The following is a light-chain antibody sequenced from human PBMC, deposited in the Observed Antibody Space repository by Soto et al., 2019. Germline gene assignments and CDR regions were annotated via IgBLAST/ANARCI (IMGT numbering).Light chain of an antibody. CDR1: ISNIGAGYD. CDR3: ASYAGGNKV. J-gene: IGLJ1*01. Sequence: QSVLKQPPSVSGAPGQRVTISCTVSISNIGAGYDVHWYQQLPGTAPKLLIYGNSKRPSGVPDRFSGSKSGNTASLTVSGLLPEDEADYYCASYAGGNKVFGTGTKVNVL. V-gene: IGLV1-40*01. CDR2: GNS.